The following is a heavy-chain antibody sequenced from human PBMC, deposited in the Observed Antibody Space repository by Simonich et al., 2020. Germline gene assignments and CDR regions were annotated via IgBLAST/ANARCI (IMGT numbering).Heavy chain of an antibody. CDR3: AKDLGERITMIVVVIDAFDI. D-gene: IGHD3-22*01. CDR1: GFTFSSYA. V-gene: IGHV3-23*01. J-gene: IGHJ3*02. Sequence: GGGLVQPGGSLRLSCAASGFTFSSYAMSWVRQAPGKGLEWVSAISGSGGSTYYADPVKGRFTSSRDNSKNTLYLQMNSLRAEDTAVYYCAKDLGERITMIVVVIDAFDIWGQGTMVTVSS. CDR2: ISGSGGST.